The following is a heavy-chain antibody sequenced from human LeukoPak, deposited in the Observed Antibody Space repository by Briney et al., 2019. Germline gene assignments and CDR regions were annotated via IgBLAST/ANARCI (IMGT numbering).Heavy chain of an antibody. CDR2: ISGSGGST. V-gene: IGHV3-23*01. Sequence: GGSLRLSCAASGFTFSNYAMSWVRQAPGKGLEWVSAISGSGGSTYYADSVKGRFTISRDNSKNTLFLQMNSLRAEDTALYYCAKDRYSSSSGRFDPWGQGTLVTVSS. D-gene: IGHD6-6*01. CDR3: AKDRYSSSSGRFDP. J-gene: IGHJ5*02. CDR1: GFTFSNYA.